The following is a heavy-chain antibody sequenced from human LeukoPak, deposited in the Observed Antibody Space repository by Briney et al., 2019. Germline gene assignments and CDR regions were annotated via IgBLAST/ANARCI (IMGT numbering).Heavy chain of an antibody. CDR3: AKVGTWELQRVFEN. CDR1: GFTFSDYW. CDR2: VGRDGSEK. J-gene: IGHJ4*02. Sequence: GRSLRLSCASSGFTFSDYWMTWVRQVPGKGLEWVANVGRDGSEKNYVDSVEGRFTISRDNAKKSLDLEMNSLRAEDTALYYCAKVGTWELQRVFENWGQGTLVTVSS. V-gene: IGHV3-7*01. D-gene: IGHD1-26*01.